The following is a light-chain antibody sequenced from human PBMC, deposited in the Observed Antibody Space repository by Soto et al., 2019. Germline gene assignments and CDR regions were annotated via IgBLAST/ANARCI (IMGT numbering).Light chain of an antibody. Sequence: EIWLTQAPGPLSLSPGQRATLSCRASESISRDYLAWYQQRLGQAPRLLIYGASSGATGIPDRFSGSGSGTDFILTISRLEPEDFAIYYCQQYGGVPYTFGQGTKVDIK. J-gene: IGKJ2*01. V-gene: IGKV3-20*01. CDR3: QQYGGVPYT. CDR1: ESISRDY. CDR2: GAS.